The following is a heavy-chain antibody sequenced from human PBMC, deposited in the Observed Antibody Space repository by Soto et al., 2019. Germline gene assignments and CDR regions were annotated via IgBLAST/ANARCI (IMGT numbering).Heavy chain of an antibody. Sequence: EVQLLESGGGLVQPGGSLRLSCAASGFTFSSYAMSWVRQAPGKGLEWVSAISGSGGSTYYADSVKGRFTISRDNSKNTLYLQMNSLRAEDKDVYYCAKLGFSGSSFHFDYWGQGTLVTVSS. J-gene: IGHJ4*02. CDR3: AKLGFSGSSFHFDY. D-gene: IGHD5-12*01. CDR2: ISGSGGST. CDR1: GFTFSSYA. V-gene: IGHV3-23*01.